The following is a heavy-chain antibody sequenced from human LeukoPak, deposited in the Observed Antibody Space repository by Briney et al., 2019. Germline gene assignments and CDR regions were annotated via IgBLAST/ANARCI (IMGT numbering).Heavy chain of an antibody. CDR3: TKVGTGTVDY. CDR2: IYYTGTT. Sequence: SETLSLTCTVSGDSISGYYWGWIRQPPGKGLEGFGYIYYTGTTNYNPSLKSRVTISVDTSKNQFSLKLRSVTAADTAVYYCTKVGTGTVDYWGQGTLVTVSS. J-gene: IGHJ4*02. V-gene: IGHV4-59*01. D-gene: IGHD1-1*01. CDR1: GDSISGYY.